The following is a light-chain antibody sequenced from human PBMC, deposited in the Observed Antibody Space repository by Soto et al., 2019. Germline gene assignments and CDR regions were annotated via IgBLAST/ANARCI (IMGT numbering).Light chain of an antibody. V-gene: IGKV1-39*01. Sequence: DIQMTQSPSSLSASVGDRVTMTCRASQSITTHVNWYQQKPGKAPKLLIYAASILQSGVPSRFSGSGSGTDFTLTTSSLQPEDFATYFCQQSYSTPTPPTFGQGTKVEIK. J-gene: IGKJ2*01. CDR3: QQSYSTPTPPT. CDR2: AAS. CDR1: QSITTH.